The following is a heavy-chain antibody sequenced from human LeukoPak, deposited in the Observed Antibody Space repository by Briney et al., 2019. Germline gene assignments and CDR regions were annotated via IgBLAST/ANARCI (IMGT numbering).Heavy chain of an antibody. V-gene: IGHV7-4-1*02. D-gene: IGHD3-10*01. CDR3: ARVAILSFGESLDY. J-gene: IGHJ4*02. CDR2: ITTNTGKP. Sequence: ASVKVSCKASGYSFSSYALTWVRQVPGQGLEWMGWITTNTGKPTYAQSFTGRFVFSLDTSVNTAYLQINSLKTVDTAVYYCARVAILSFGESLDYWGQGTLVTVSS. CDR1: GYSFSSYA.